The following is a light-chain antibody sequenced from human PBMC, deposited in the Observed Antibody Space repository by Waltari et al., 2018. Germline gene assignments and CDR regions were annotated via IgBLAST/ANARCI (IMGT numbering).Light chain of an antibody. CDR2: DAS. V-gene: IGKV3-20*01. CDR1: QSVSRS. Sequence: EIVLTQSPGTLSLSPGERATLSCRASQSVSRSLAWYQQKHGQAPRLLIHDASTRATGIPDRFSGSGSGTDFSLTISRLEPEDFAVYYCQKYVSLPATFGQGTKVEIK. J-gene: IGKJ1*01. CDR3: QKYVSLPAT.